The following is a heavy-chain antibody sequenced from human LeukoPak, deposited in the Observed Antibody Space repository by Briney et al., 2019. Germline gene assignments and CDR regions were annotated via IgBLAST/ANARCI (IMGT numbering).Heavy chain of an antibody. CDR1: GFAFSNQA. V-gene: IGHV3-48*02. J-gene: IGHJ4*02. CDR3: ARVAEIQLWLRSAFDY. Sequence: PGGSLRLSCGASGFAFSNQAMGWVRQASGKGLEWVSFISTGSSTIYYADSVKGRFTISRDNAKNSLYLQMSSLRDEDTAVYYCARVAEIQLWLRSAFDYWGQGTLVTVSS. D-gene: IGHD5-18*01. CDR2: ISTGSSTI.